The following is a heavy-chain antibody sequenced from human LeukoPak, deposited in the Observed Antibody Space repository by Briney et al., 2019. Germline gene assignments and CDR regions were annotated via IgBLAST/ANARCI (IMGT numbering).Heavy chain of an antibody. CDR2: MNPNSGGT. CDR3: AREEVGAEIDY. D-gene: IGHD1-26*01. CDR1: GYTFTSYD. V-gene: IGHV1-2*02. Sequence: ASVKVSCTASGYTFTSYDINWVRQATGQGLEWMGWMNPNSGGTNYAQKFQGRVTMTRDTSISTAYMELSRLRSDDTAVYYCAREEVGAEIDYWGQGTLVTVSS. J-gene: IGHJ4*02.